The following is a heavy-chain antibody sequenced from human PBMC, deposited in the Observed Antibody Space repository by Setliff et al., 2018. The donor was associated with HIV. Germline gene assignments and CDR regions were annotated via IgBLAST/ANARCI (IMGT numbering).Heavy chain of an antibody. Sequence: ASVKVSCKASGYTFTGYYMHWVRQAPGQGLEWMGWINPNSGGTNYAQKFQGRVTMTRDTSISTAYMELSRLRSDDTAVYYCGRDYRSWIRAIGYWGQGTQVTVSS. J-gene: IGHJ4*02. D-gene: IGHD5-12*01. V-gene: IGHV1-2*02. CDR3: GRDYRSWIRAIGY. CDR1: GYTFTGYY. CDR2: INPNSGGT.